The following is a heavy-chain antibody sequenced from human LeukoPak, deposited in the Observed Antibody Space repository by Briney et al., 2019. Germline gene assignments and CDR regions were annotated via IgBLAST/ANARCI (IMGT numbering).Heavy chain of an antibody. CDR1: GFSFSDYY. V-gene: IGHV3-11*06. CDR3: ARTGYSSSWYISKMAFDY. J-gene: IGHJ4*02. Sequence: GGSLRLSWAASGFSFSDYYMTWIRQAPGKGLEWLTYISTSSSDTRYADSVKGRFTISRDNSKNTLYPQMNSLRAEDTAVYYCARTGYSSSWYISKMAFDYWGQGTLVTVSS. D-gene: IGHD6-13*01. CDR2: ISTSSSDT.